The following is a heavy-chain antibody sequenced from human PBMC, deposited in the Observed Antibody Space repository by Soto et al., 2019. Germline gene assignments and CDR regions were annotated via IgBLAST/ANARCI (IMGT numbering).Heavy chain of an antibody. Sequence: GGSLRLSCAASGFTFSTYGMHWVRQAPGKGLEWVSHIWYDGSDKYYAHSVKGRFTISRDNSKNTLYLQMDSLRAEDTAVYYCARDSPYFDYWGQGTLVTVSS. J-gene: IGHJ4*02. CDR3: ARDSPYFDY. V-gene: IGHV3-33*01. CDR1: GFTFSTYG. CDR2: IWYDGSDK.